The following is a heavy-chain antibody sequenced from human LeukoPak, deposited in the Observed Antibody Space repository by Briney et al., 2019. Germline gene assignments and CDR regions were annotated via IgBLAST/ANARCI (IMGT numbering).Heavy chain of an antibody. CDR3: ARGRGNPYYYYYMDV. CDR2: IHTSGTT. D-gene: IGHD4-23*01. Sequence: SETLSLTCTVSGGSISSGTYYWSWIRQPAGKGLEWIGRIHTSGTTNYNPSLKSRVTISVDTSRNRFSLRLSSVTAADTAVYYCARGRGNPYYYYYMDVWGKGTTVTVSS. J-gene: IGHJ6*03. V-gene: IGHV4-61*02. CDR1: GGSISSGTYY.